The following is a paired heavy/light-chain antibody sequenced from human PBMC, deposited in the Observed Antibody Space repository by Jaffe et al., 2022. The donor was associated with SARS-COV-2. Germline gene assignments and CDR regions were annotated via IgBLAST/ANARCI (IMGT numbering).Heavy chain of an antibody. CDR3: ARRYTSGSFYYFDY. CDR1: GFTFSNSW. Sequence: EVQLVESGGGLVQPGGSLRLSCTASGFTFSNSWMHWVRQAPGKGLVWVSRISNDGSKTDYADSVKGRFTISRDNAQNTLYLQMNSLGAEDTAVYYCARRYTSGSFYYFDYWGQGTLVTVSS. CDR2: ISNDGSKT. V-gene: IGHV3-74*01. D-gene: IGHD3-10*01. J-gene: IGHJ4*02.
Light chain of an antibody. CDR1: SSNIGSNT. J-gene: IGLJ3*02. CDR3: EAWDDSLDGCV. Sequence: QSVLTQPPSASGTPGQRVTISCSGSSSNIGSNTVNWYQQLPGTAPKLLIYNNNQRPSGVPDRFSGSKSGTSASLAISGLQSEDEADYYCEAWDDSLDGCVFGGGTKLTVL. CDR2: NNN. V-gene: IGLV1-44*01.